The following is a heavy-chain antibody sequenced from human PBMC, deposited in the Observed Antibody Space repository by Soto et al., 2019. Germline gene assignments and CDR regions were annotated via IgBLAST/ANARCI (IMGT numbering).Heavy chain of an antibody. CDR1: GFTFSSFG. J-gene: IGHJ4*02. V-gene: IGHV3-48*01. Sequence: GGSLRLSCAASGFTFSSFGMNWVRQAPGKGLEWVSYISSSSSTIYYADSVKGRFTISRDNAQNSLYLQMNSLRAEDTAVYYCARGVGSSWYGGFDYWGQGTLVTVSS. CDR3: ARGVGSSWYGGFDY. CDR2: ISSSSSTI. D-gene: IGHD6-13*01.